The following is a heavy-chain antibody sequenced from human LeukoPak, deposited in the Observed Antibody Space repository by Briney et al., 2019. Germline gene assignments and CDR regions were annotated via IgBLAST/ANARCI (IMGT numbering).Heavy chain of an antibody. CDR1: GGSFSGYY. V-gene: IGHV4-34*01. CDR2: INHSGST. J-gene: IGHJ6*02. CDR3: ARGSLTPYYYYGMDV. Sequence: PSETLSLTCAVYGGSFSGYYWSWIRQPPGKGLEWIGEINHSGSTNYNPSLKSRVTISVDTSKNQFSLKLSSVTAADTAVYYCARGSLTPYYYYGMDVWGQGTTVTVFS. D-gene: IGHD3-9*01.